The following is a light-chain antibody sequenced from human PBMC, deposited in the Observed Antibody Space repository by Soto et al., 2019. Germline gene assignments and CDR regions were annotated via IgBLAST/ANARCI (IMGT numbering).Light chain of an antibody. CDR3: SSYTSSSTWV. Sequence: QSALTQPASVSGSPGQSITISCTGTSSDVGGYNYVSWYQQHPDKAPKLMIYEVSNRPSGVSYRFSGSKSGNTASLTISGLQAEDEADYYCSSYTSSSTWVFGGGTKLTVL. V-gene: IGLV2-14*01. CDR2: EVS. J-gene: IGLJ3*02. CDR1: SSDVGGYNY.